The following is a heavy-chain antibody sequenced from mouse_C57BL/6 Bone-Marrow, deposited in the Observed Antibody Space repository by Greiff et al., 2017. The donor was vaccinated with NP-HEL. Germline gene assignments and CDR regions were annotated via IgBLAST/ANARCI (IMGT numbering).Heavy chain of an antibody. D-gene: IGHD2-3*01. CDR1: GYTFTSYW. CDR2: IDPSDSET. J-gene: IGHJ1*03. V-gene: IGHV1-52*01. Sequence: VQLQQPGAELVRPGSSVKLSCKASGYTFTSYWMHWVKQRPIQGLEWIGNIDPSDSETHYNQKFKDKATLTVDESSSTAYMQLSSLTSEDSAVYYCARSYDGYYWYFDVWGTGTTVTVSS. CDR3: ARSYDGYYWYFDV.